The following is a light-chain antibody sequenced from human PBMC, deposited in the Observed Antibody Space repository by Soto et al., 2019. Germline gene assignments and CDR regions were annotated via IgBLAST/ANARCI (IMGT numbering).Light chain of an antibody. V-gene: IGLV2-14*01. CDR2: EVS. Sequence: QSALTQPASVSGSPGQSITISCTGTSSDVRGYNYVSWYQQHPGKAPKLMIYEVSNRPSGVSNRFSGSKSGNTASLTISGLQAEDEADYYCSSYTSSSTLVVFGGGTKLTLL. CDR3: SSYTSSSTLVV. J-gene: IGLJ2*01. CDR1: SSDVRGYNY.